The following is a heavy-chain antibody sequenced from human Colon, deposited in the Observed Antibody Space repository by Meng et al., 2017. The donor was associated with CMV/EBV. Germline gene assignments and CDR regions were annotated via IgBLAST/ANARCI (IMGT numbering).Heavy chain of an antibody. D-gene: IGHD2-2*01. Sequence: SETLSLTCAVSGGSFRGYYWSWIRQRPGTGLARNGEINHSGSTNYNPSLKSPGPISVATSKYQFSLKLSSVTAADTAVYYCARGDCSSTSCYFPDYSYYYGMDVWGQGTTVTVSS. CDR3: ARGDCSSTSCYFPDYSYYYGMDV. V-gene: IGHV4-34*01. CDR1: GGSFRGYY. J-gene: IGHJ6*02. CDR2: INHSGST.